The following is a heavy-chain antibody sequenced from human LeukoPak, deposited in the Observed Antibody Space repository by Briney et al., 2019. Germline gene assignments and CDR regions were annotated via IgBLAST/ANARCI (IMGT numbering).Heavy chain of an antibody. D-gene: IGHD5-24*01. CDR1: GGSISPYY. Sequence: SETLSLTCTMSGGSISPYYWSWIRQPPGKGLEWIAYIFHSGTTKYNPSLKSRVTISVDTSKNQFSLKLSSVTAADTAVYYCARETEMATISAFDIWGLGTMVTVSS. V-gene: IGHV4-59*01. CDR2: IFHSGTT. J-gene: IGHJ3*02. CDR3: ARETEMATISAFDI.